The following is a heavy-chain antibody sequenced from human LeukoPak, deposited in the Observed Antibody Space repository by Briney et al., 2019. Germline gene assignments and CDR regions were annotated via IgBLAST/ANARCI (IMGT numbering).Heavy chain of an antibody. CDR2: ISSSSSYI. V-gene: IGHV3-21*01. CDR3: ARDFPGSPRNPYFDY. CDR1: GVTFSSYS. Sequence: KTGGSLRLSCAASGVTFSSYSMNWVRQAPGKGLEWVSSISSSSSYIYYADSVKGRFTISRDNAKNSLYLQMNSLRAEDTAVYYCARDFPGSPRNPYFDYWGQGTLVTVSS. J-gene: IGHJ4*02. D-gene: IGHD3-10*01.